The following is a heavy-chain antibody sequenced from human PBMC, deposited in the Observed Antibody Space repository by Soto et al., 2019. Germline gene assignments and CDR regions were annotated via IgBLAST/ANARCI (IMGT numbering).Heavy chain of an antibody. D-gene: IGHD3-10*01. CDR2: IYPGDSDT. J-gene: IGHJ6*03. V-gene: IGHV5-51*01. CDR3: ARHGYYGSGSYDYYYMDV. CDR1: GYSFTSYW. Sequence: GESLKIACKGSGYSFTSYWIGWARQMPGKGLEWMGIIYPGDSDTRYSPSFRGQVTISADKSISTAYLQWSSLKASDTAMYYCARHGYYGSGSYDYYYMDVWGKGTTVTVSS.